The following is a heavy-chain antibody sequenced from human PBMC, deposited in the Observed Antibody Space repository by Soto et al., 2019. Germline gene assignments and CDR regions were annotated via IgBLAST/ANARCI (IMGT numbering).Heavy chain of an antibody. J-gene: IGHJ4*02. D-gene: IGHD1-1*01. CDR2: MNPNSGDT. V-gene: IGHV1-8*01. Sequence: QVQLVQSGAEVKKPGASVKVSCKASGYTFSDHDINWVRQASGQGPEWLGWMNPNSGDTGYAQNVQGRVTMTRDNSKRTAYMELSSLRSEDTAVYYCARVGGNWNDDYFDYRGQGPLVTVSS. CDR3: ARVGGNWNDDYFDY. CDR1: GYTFSDHD.